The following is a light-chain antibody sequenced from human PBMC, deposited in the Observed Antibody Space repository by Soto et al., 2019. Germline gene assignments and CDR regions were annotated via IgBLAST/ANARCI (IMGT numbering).Light chain of an antibody. Sequence: DIQMTQSPSSLSASVGDRVTITCRASRGIYTHLAWYQQKPGNAPKLLLYAASTLQSGVPSRFSASGSGTDFILTSSALQSEDVGTYFCQTYDKAPWTFGPGTRV. CDR3: QTYDKAPWT. V-gene: IGKV1-27*01. CDR1: RGIYTH. J-gene: IGKJ1*01. CDR2: AAS.